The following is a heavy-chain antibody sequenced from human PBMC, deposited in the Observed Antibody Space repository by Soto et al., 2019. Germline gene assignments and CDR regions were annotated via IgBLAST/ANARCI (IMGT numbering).Heavy chain of an antibody. V-gene: IGHV4-34*01. CDR3: AIVPSDVFRNLFDP. CDR1: GGSFSGYY. D-gene: IGHD2-2*01. CDR2: INHSGST. Sequence: SETLSLTCAVYGGSFSGYYWSWIRQPPGKGLEWIGEINHSGSTNYNPSLKSRVTISVDTSKNQFSLKLSSVTAADTAVYYCAIVPSDVFRNLFDPPAQGTPVTVSS. J-gene: IGHJ5*01.